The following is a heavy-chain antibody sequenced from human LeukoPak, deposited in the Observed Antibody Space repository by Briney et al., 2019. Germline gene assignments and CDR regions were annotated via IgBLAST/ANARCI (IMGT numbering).Heavy chain of an antibody. CDR1: GFTFSSYW. Sequence: GGSLRLCCAASGFTFSSYWMSWVRQAPGKGLEWVANIKQDGSEKYYVDSVKGRFTISRDNAKNSLYLQMNSLRAEDTAVYYCARERGYCSSTSCYYMDVWGKGTTVTVSS. V-gene: IGHV3-7*01. CDR2: IKQDGSEK. J-gene: IGHJ6*03. D-gene: IGHD2-2*01. CDR3: ARERGYCSSTSCYYMDV.